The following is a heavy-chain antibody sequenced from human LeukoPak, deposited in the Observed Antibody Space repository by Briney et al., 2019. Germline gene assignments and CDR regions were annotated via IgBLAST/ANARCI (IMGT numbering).Heavy chain of an antibody. D-gene: IGHD1-26*01. CDR2: ISSSSSYI. Sequence: GGSLRLSCAASGFIFSSYSMNWVRQAPGKGLEWVSSISSSSSYIYYADSVKGRFTISRDNAKNSLYLQMNSLRAEDTAVYYCAKAQVGATQYYFDYWGQGTLVTVSS. V-gene: IGHV3-21*04. CDR3: AKAQVGATQYYFDY. CDR1: GFIFSSYS. J-gene: IGHJ4*02.